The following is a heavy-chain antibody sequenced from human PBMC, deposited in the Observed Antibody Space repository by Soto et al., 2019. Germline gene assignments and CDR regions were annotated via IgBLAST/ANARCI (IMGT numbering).Heavy chain of an antibody. J-gene: IGHJ4*02. CDR3: ARGGTYNYGPRGSRVADF. V-gene: IGHV3-74*01. CDR1: GFTFNDYW. Sequence: EVQLVESGGGLVQPGGSLRLSCEASGFTFNDYWMHWVRQVPGKGLVWVSRIKSDGSSTSYADSVKGRLTISRDNAKNTLYLQMNILSDDDSAVYYCARGGTYNYGPRGSRVADFWGQGTLVTVSS. D-gene: IGHD5-18*01. CDR2: IKSDGSST.